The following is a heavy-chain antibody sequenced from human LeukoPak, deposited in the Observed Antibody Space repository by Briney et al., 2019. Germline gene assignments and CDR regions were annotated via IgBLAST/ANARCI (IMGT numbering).Heavy chain of an antibody. CDR2: IIPIFGTA. Sequence: SVKVSCKASGGTFSSHAISWVRQAPGQGLEWMGGIIPIFGTANYAQKFQGRVTITADESTSTAYMELSSLRSEDTAVYYCARVPRAAADPPSWGQGTLVTVSS. J-gene: IGHJ5*02. CDR3: ARVPRAAADPPS. CDR1: GGTFSSHA. D-gene: IGHD6-13*01. V-gene: IGHV1-69*13.